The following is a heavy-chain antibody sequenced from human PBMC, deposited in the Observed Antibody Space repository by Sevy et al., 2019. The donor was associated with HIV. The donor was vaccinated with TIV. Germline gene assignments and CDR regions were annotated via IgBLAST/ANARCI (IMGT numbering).Heavy chain of an antibody. Sequence: GGSLRLSCAASGFTFTYAWMTWVRQAPGKGLEWVGRIKSRADGGTTDNAAPVQGRFTIPRDDSKNTPYLHMNSLRTKDTAVHYCSTDPIIVLLVTDGKDVWGQGTTVTVSS. CDR2: IKSRADGGTT. J-gene: IGHJ6*02. CDR1: GFTFTYAW. CDR3: STDPIIVLLVTDGKDV. V-gene: IGHV3-15*01. D-gene: IGHD2-8*01.